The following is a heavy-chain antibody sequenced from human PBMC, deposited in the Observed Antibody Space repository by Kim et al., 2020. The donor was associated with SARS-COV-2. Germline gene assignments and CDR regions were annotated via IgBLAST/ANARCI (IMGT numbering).Heavy chain of an antibody. Sequence: TPSHRSRVTISVDTSKDQFSLRLSSVTAADTAVYYCARAGAAGTWVDYWGQGTLVTVSS. V-gene: IGHV4-59*01. CDR3: ARAGAAGTWVDY. J-gene: IGHJ4*02. D-gene: IGHD6-13*01.